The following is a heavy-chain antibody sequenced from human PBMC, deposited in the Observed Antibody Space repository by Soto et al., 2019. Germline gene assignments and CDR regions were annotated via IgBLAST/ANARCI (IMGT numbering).Heavy chain of an antibody. V-gene: IGHV1-69*01. D-gene: IGHD3-22*01. J-gene: IGHJ4*02. Sequence: QVQLVQSGAEVKKPGSSVKVSCKASGGTFSSYAISWVRQAPGQGLEWMGGIIPIFGTANYAQKFQGRVTITAAESTSTAYMELSSLRSEDTAVYYCARVGEYYYDSSGYYHAEYYFDYWGQGTLVTVSS. CDR3: ARVGEYYYDSSGYYHAEYYFDY. CDR2: IIPIFGTA. CDR1: GGTFSSYA.